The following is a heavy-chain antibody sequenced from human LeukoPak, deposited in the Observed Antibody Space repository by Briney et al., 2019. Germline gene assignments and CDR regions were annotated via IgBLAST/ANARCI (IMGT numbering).Heavy chain of an antibody. Sequence: SETLSLTCAAYGGSFSGYYLSWIRQPPGKGLEWIGEINHSGSTNYNPSLKSRVTISVDTSKNQFSLKLSSVTAADTAVYYCARGPRRAYSSSSGVDYWGQGTLVTVSS. J-gene: IGHJ4*02. CDR3: ARGPRRAYSSSSGVDY. D-gene: IGHD6-6*01. CDR1: GGSFSGYY. CDR2: INHSGST. V-gene: IGHV4-34*01.